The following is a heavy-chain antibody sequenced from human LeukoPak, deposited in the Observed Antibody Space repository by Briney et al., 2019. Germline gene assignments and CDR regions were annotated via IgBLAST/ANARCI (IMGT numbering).Heavy chain of an antibody. V-gene: IGHV4-59*01. CDR3: ARAKLYGSYYYYYGMDV. J-gene: IGHJ6*02. CDR2: IYYSGST. CDR1: GGSISSYY. D-gene: IGHD2-15*01. Sequence: SETLSLTCTVSGGSISSYYWSWIRQPPGKGLEWIGYIYYSGSTNYNPSLKSRVTISVDTSKNQFSLKLSSVTAADTAVYYCARAKLYGSYYYYYGMDVWGQGTTVTVSS.